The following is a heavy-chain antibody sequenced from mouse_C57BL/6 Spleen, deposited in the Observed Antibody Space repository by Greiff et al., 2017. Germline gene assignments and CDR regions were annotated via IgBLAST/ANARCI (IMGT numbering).Heavy chain of an antibody. CDR3: AGDRDGYYYFDV. CDR2: ITHSGET. CDR1: GFPITSGYY. D-gene: IGHD2-3*01. V-gene: IGHV12-3*01. Sequence: QVQLQESGPGLVKPSQSLFLTCSITGFPITSGYYWIWIRQSPGKPLEWMGYITHSGETFYNPSLPSPISITRETSKNQFFLQLNSVTTEDTAMYYCAGDRDGYYYFDVWGTGTTVTVSS. J-gene: IGHJ1*03.